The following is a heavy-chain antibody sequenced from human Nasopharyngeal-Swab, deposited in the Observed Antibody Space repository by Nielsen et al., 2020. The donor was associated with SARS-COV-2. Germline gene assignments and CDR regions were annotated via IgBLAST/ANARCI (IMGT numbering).Heavy chain of an antibody. CDR2: ISGSGGST. V-gene: IGHV3-23*01. CDR1: GFTFSSYA. D-gene: IGHD4-17*01. Sequence: GGSLRLSCAASGFTFSSYAMSWVRQAPGKGLGWVSAISGSGGSTYYADSVKGRFTISRDSSKNTLYLQMDSLRGEDTAVYYCARDAPAHYGAFYWGRGTLVTVSS. CDR3: ARDAPAHYGAFY. J-gene: IGHJ4*02.